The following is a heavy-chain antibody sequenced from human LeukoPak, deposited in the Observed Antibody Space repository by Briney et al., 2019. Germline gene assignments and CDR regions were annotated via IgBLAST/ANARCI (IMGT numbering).Heavy chain of an antibody. J-gene: IGHJ4*02. CDR3: VRDLGFTNGGDSD. V-gene: IGHV1-2*02. D-gene: IGHD1-1*01. Sequence: ASVKVSCKASGYTFSVYYMHWVRQAPGQGLEWMGWSNPNGGGTRYAQKFQGRVTMTRDTSISTAYMELNRLRSDDTAVYYCVRDLGFTNGGDSDWGQGTLVTVSS. CDR2: SNPNGGGT. CDR1: GYTFSVYY.